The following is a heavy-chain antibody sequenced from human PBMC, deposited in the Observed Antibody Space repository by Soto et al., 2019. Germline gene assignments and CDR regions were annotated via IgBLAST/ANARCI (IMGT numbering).Heavy chain of an antibody. J-gene: IGHJ4*02. CDR3: TASEQWLVHYYFDY. Sequence: PGGSLRLSCAASGFTFSNAWMNWVRQAPGKGLEWVGRIKSKTDGGTTDYAAPVKGRFTISRDDSKNTLYLQMNSLKTEDTAVYYCTASEQWLVHYYFDYWGQGTLVTVSS. D-gene: IGHD6-19*01. V-gene: IGHV3-15*07. CDR2: IKSKTDGGTT. CDR1: GFTFSNAW.